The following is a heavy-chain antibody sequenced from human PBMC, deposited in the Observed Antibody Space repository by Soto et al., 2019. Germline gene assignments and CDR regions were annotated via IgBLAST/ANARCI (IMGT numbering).Heavy chain of an antibody. D-gene: IGHD4-17*01. CDR3: ARDKSATVITSTHFDP. V-gene: IGHV5-10-1*01. J-gene: IGHJ5*02. CDR2: IDPSDSYT. Sequence: HXESLKISCKCSGDSFTSYWISLVLQMPGKGLEWMGRIDPSDSYTNYSPSFQGHVTISADKSISTAYLQWSSLRPEDTAVYFCARDKSATVITSTHFDPWGQGTLVTVSS. CDR1: GDSFTSYW.